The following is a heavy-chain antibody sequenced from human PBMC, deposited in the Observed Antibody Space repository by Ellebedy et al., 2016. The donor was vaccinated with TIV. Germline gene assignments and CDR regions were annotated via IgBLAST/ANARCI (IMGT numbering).Heavy chain of an antibody. CDR3: AREYQEFYFDY. CDR1: GFTFGGYG. J-gene: IGHJ4*02. D-gene: IGHD2-2*01. CDR2: MWFDGSNT. Sequence: GGSLRLXCAASGFTFGGYGMHWVRQAPGKGLEWVASMWFDGSNTHYRDSVQGRFTISRDNSKNTLYLQMNSLRTEDTAVYYCAREYQEFYFDYWGQGTLVTVSA. V-gene: IGHV3-33*01.